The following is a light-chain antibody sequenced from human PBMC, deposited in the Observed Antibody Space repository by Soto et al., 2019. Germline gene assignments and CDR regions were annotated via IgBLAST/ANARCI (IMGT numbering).Light chain of an antibody. CDR2: DVS. CDR3: SSYTTINTRI. CDR1: SSDVGGYNY. V-gene: IGLV2-14*01. Sequence: QSVLTQPASVSGSPGQSITISCTGTSSDVGGYNYVSWYQQNPGKAPKLMIYDVSNRPSGDSNRFSGSKSGNTASLTISGLQAEDEADYYCSSYTTINTRIFGGGTKVTV. J-gene: IGLJ2*01.